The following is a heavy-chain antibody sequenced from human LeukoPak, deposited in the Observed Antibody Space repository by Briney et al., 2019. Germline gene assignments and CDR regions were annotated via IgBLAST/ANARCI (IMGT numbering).Heavy chain of an antibody. CDR1: GGSISSIDW. J-gene: IGHJ5*02. CDR2: IYHSGTT. V-gene: IGHV4-4*02. Sequence: PSETLSLTCTVSGGSISSIDWWTWVRQPPGKGLEWIGQIYHSGTTNYSPSLKSRVTISVDTSKNQFSLKLSSVTAADTAVYYCARVGPYIEVDPWGQGTLVIVSS. D-gene: IGHD5-12*01. CDR3: ARVGPYIEVDP.